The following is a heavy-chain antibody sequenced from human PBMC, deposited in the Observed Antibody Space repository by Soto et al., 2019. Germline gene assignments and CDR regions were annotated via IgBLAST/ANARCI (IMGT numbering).Heavy chain of an antibody. J-gene: IGHJ6*02. V-gene: IGHV1-69*13. Sequence: SVKVSCKASGGTFSSYAISWVRQAPGQGLEWMGGIIPIFGTANYAQKFQGRVTITADESTSTAYMELSSLRSEDTAVYYCARDRGIAAAIYYYYGMDVWGQGTTVTVSS. CDR1: GGTFSSYA. D-gene: IGHD6-13*01. CDR3: ARDRGIAAAIYYYYGMDV. CDR2: IIPIFGTA.